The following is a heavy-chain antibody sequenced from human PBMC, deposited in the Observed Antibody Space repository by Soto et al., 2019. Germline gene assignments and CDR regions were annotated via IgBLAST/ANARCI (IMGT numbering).Heavy chain of an antibody. J-gene: IGHJ6*03. CDR1: GYTFTSYA. Sequence: ASVKVSCKASGYTFTSYAMHWVRQAPGQRLEWMGWINAGNGNTKYSQKFQGRVTITRDTSASTAYMELSSLRSEDTAVYYCARDIVVVSNYYYYMDVWGKGTTVTVSS. CDR3: ARDIVVVSNYYYYMDV. V-gene: IGHV1-3*01. D-gene: IGHD2-2*01. CDR2: INAGNGNT.